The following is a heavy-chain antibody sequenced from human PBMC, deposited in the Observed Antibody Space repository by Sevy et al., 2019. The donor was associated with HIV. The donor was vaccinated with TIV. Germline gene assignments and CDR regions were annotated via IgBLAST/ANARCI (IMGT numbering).Heavy chain of an antibody. D-gene: IGHD1-26*01. CDR3: ARGENDDEFFQY. Sequence: GGSLRLSCTVSGFIFSNFAMHWVRQAPGKGLEWVAVTSYDGSHEYYTDSVKGRFTVSRDNSRNILSLEMNNLRRDDTAVYYCARGENDDEFFQYWGQGTLVTVSS. V-gene: IGHV3-30*04. CDR1: GFIFSNFA. J-gene: IGHJ1*01. CDR2: TSYDGSHE.